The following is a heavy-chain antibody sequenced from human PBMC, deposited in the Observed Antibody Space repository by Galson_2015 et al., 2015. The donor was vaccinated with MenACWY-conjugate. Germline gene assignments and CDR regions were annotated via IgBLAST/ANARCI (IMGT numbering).Heavy chain of an antibody. V-gene: IGHV3-11*06. CDR1: GFSFSDFY. CDR2: ISSSGSYT. D-gene: IGHD3-10*01. Sequence: SLRLSCAASGFSFSDFYMTWIRQAPGKGLEWIAYISSSGSYTKYGDSIKGRFSISRDNINNSLFLQIDSLTTEDTAVYYCVRCGRGDFAVLRHWGQGTQVTVSS. CDR3: VRCGRGDFAVLRH. J-gene: IGHJ4*02.